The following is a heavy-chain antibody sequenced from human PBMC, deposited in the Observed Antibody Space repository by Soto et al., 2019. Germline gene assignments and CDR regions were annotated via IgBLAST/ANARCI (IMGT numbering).Heavy chain of an antibody. CDR2: IIPIFGTS. V-gene: IGHV1-69*13. Sequence: SDKVSCKSSGITSSGYAITSYRQAPGQGLEWMGGIIPIFGTSNDAQKFQGRVTITADESTSTAYMELRSLRSEDTAVYYCGVAARYYYYYGMDVWGQGTTVIGSS. J-gene: IGHJ6*02. D-gene: IGHD6-6*01. CDR1: GITSSGYA. CDR3: GVAARYYYYYGMDV.